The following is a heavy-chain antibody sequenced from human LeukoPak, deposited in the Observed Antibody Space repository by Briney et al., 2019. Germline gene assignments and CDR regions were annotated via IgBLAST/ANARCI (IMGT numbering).Heavy chain of an antibody. J-gene: IGHJ4*02. CDR1: GFTVSNKY. V-gene: IGHV3-53*01. CDR2: LYNAGST. CDR3: ASLKGLFDYFDY. Sequence: GGSPRLSCVASGFTVSNKYMSWVRQAPGKGLEWVSVLYNAGSTYYADSVKGRFTTSRDNSKNTLYLQMYSLRAEDTAVYYCASLKGLFDYFDYWGQGILVTVSS. D-gene: IGHD3-22*01.